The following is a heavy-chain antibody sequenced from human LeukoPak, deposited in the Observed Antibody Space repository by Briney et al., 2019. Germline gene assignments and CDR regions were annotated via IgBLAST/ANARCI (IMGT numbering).Heavy chain of an antibody. V-gene: IGHV3-30-3*01. J-gene: IGHJ4*02. CDR1: GFTFSNFA. CDR2: ISYDGSNK. Sequence: GGSLRLSCAASGFTFSNFAMHWVRQAPGKGLEWVAVISYDGSNKYYADSVKGRFTISRDNSKNTLYLQMNSLRAEDTAVYYCARGPSAYDSSRFGDYSDYWGQGTLVTVSS. D-gene: IGHD3-22*01. CDR3: ARGPSAYDSSRFGDYSDY.